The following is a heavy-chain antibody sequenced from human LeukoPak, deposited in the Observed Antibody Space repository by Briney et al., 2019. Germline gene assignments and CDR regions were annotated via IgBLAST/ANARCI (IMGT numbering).Heavy chain of an antibody. Sequence: ASVKVSCKASGYTFTSYGISWVRQAPGQGLEWMGWNSAYNGNTNYAQKFQGRVTITTDESTSTAYMELSSLRSEDTAVYYCASNYYDSSGYYPHFDYWGQGTLVTVSS. D-gene: IGHD3-22*01. J-gene: IGHJ4*02. CDR3: ASNYYDSSGYYPHFDY. CDR1: GYTFTSYG. CDR2: NSAYNGNT. V-gene: IGHV1-18*01.